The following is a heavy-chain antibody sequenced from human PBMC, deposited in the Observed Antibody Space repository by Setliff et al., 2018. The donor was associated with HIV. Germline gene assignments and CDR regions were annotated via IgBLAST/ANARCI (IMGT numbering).Heavy chain of an antibody. CDR3: ARAVGSLGSSMGIDS. Sequence: LSLTCAVSGGSISSYHWMWIRQPPGKGLEWIGYIYTSGGADYDPSLKSRVTISVDTSKNQFSLRLTSVTAADTAVYYCARAVGSLGSSMGIDSWGQGTLVTVSS. D-gene: IGHD3-16*01. CDR1: GGSISSYH. V-gene: IGHV4-4*08. J-gene: IGHJ4*02. CDR2: IYTSGGA.